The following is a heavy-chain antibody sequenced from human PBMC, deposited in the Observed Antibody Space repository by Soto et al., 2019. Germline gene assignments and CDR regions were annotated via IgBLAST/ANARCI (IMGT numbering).Heavy chain of an antibody. V-gene: IGHV3-33*01. CDR2: VWYDGSNK. J-gene: IGHJ3*02. Sequence: GGSLRLSCAASGFIFSSYGMHWVRQAPGKGLEWVAVVWYDGSNKYYADSVKGRFTISRDNSKNTLFLQMSSLRAEDTAVYYCARDPPTLRWLRKVPDAFDIWGQGTMVTVSS. CDR3: ARDPPTLRWLRKVPDAFDI. CDR1: GFIFSSYG. D-gene: IGHD5-12*01.